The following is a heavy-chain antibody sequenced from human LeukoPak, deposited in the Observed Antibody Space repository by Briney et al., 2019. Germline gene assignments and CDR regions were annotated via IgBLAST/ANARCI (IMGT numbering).Heavy chain of an antibody. CDR3: ARERGYCSGGSCNWFDP. D-gene: IGHD2-15*01. J-gene: IGHJ5*02. V-gene: IGHV4-38-2*02. CDR1: GYSISSGYY. CDR2: IHHSGGT. Sequence: SETLSLTCTVSGYSISSGYYWGWIRQPPGKGLEWIESIHHSGGTYYNPSLKSRVTITVDTSKNQFSLKLSSVTAADTAVYYCARERGYCSGGSCNWFDPWGQGTLVTVSS.